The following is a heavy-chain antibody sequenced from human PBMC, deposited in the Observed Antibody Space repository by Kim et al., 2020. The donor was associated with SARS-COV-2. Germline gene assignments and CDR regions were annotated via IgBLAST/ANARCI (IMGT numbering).Heavy chain of an antibody. V-gene: IGHV5-51*01. J-gene: IGHJ4*02. Sequence: PSFQGQVTISADKSISTAYLQWSSLKASDTAMYYCATWSIVGATSYFDYWGQGTLVTVSS. D-gene: IGHD1-26*01. CDR3: ATWSIVGATSYFDY.